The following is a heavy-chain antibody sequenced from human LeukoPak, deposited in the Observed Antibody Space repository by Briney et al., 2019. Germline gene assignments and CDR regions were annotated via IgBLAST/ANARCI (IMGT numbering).Heavy chain of an antibody. Sequence: GGSLRLSCAASGFTFSTYWMSWVRQAPGKGLEWVANIKQDGSEKYYVASVKGRFTISRDNAKNTLYLQMNSLRVEDTAVYFCARIDSRDYFDYWGQGTLVTVSS. CDR2: IKQDGSEK. CDR3: ARIDSRDYFDY. J-gene: IGHJ4*02. CDR1: GFTFSTYW. V-gene: IGHV3-7*01. D-gene: IGHD3-9*01.